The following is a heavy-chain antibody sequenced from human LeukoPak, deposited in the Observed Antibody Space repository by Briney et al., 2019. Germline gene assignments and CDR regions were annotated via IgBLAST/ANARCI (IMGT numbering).Heavy chain of an antibody. V-gene: IGHV3-23*01. CDR3: ARWVTMVRGVEYYFDY. CDR2: ISGSGDRT. Sequence: GGSLRLSCSASGFTFSIYGMSWVRQAPGKGLEWVSAISGSGDRTYYADPVKGRFTISRDNSNNTLYLQMNSLRAEDTAVYYCARWVTMVRGVEYYFDYWGQGTLVTVSS. CDR1: GFTFSIYG. D-gene: IGHD3-10*01. J-gene: IGHJ4*02.